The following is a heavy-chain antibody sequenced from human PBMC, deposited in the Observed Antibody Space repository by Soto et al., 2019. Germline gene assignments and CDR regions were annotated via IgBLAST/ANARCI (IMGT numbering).Heavy chain of an antibody. J-gene: IGHJ6*02. CDR3: ARVGYSSTGTTFHYHGLDV. CDR2: ISAYNGNT. D-gene: IGHD3-22*01. Sequence: ASVKVSCKASGYTFTSYGISWVRQAPGQGLEWMGWISAYNGNTNYAQKLQGRVTMTTDTSTSTAYMELRSLRSDDTAMYYCARVGYSSTGTTFHYHGLDVWGQGTTVTVSS. CDR1: GYTFTSYG. V-gene: IGHV1-18*01.